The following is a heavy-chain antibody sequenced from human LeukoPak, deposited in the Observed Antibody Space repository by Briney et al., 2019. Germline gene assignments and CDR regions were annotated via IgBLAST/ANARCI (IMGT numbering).Heavy chain of an antibody. CDR2: ISGSGGST. J-gene: IGHJ6*03. V-gene: IGHV3-23*01. CDR3: AKHRSSSSGYYMDV. CDR1: GFTFSSYA. Sequence: GGSLRLSCAASGFTFSSYAMSWVRQAPGKGLEWVSAISGSGGSTYYADSVKGRFTISRDNSKNTLYLQMNSLRAEDTAVYYCAKHRSSSSGYYMDVWGKGTTVTVSS. D-gene: IGHD6-6*01.